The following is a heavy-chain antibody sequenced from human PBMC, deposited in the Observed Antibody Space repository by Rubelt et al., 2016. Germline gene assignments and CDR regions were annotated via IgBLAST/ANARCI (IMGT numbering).Heavy chain of an antibody. V-gene: IGHV4-38-2*02. CDR3: AREYSSGWYYFDY. J-gene: IGHJ4*02. D-gene: IGHD6-19*01. Sequence: QVQLQESGPGLVKPSETLSLTCTVSGYSISSGYYWGWIRQPPGKGLEWIGEIYHSGSTNYNPSLKSRVTISVDKSKNQFSLKLSSVTAADTAVYYCAREYSSGWYYFDYWGQGTLVTVSS. CDR2: IYHSGST. CDR1: GYSISSGYY.